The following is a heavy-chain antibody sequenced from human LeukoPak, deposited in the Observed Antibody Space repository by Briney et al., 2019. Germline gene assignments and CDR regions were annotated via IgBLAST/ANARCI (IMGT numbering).Heavy chain of an antibody. D-gene: IGHD3-10*01. CDR2: INPNSGGT. Sequence: ASVKVSCKASGYTFTGYYMHWVRQAPGQGLEWMGWINPNSGGTNYAQKFQGRVTTTRDTSISTAYMELSRLRSDDTAVYYCARVPGGYYATTREHDYWGQGTLVTVSS. V-gene: IGHV1-2*02. J-gene: IGHJ4*02. CDR3: ARVPGGYYATTREHDY. CDR1: GYTFTGYY.